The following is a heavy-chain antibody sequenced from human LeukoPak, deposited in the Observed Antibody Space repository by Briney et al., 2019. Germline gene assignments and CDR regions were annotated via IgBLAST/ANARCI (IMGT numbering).Heavy chain of an antibody. CDR3: ARGSSAFGRIFDY. J-gene: IGHJ4*02. V-gene: IGHV3-48*02. Sequence: GGSLRLSCVASGFTFGTYNMNWVRPAPRKGLEWVSYISSGSGTIYYADSVKGRFTISRDNSENSLHLQMNSLRDEDTAVYYCARGSSAFGRIFDYWGQGTLVTVSS. CDR2: ISSGSGTI. CDR1: GFTFGTYN. D-gene: IGHD1-14*01.